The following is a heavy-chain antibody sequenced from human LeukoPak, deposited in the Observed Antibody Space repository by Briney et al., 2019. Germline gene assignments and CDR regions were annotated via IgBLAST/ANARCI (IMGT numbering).Heavy chain of an antibody. CDR1: GYRFTSYW. D-gene: IGHD2-2*02. V-gene: IGHV5-51*01. J-gene: IGHJ4*02. CDR2: IYPGDSDT. Sequence: GESLKISCKGSGYRFTSYWIGWVRQMPGKGLEWMGIIYPGDSDTRYSPSFQGQVTISADKSITTAYLQWSSLKASDTAMYFCAIGGDSSTSCYRCFDYWAREPLSPSPQ. CDR3: AIGGDSSTSCYRCFDY.